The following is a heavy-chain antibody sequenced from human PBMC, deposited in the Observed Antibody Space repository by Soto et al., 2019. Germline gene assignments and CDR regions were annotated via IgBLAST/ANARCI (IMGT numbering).Heavy chain of an antibody. Sequence: GGSLRLSCAACGFTFSSYAMSWVRQPPGKGLEWVSAISGSGGSTYYAGSVKGRFTISRDNSKNALYLQINSLRAEDKAVYYCAKDQRRVGATTYDYWGQGTLVTVSS. D-gene: IGHD1-26*01. CDR1: GFTFSSYA. J-gene: IGHJ4*02. CDR3: AKDQRRVGATTYDY. V-gene: IGHV3-23*01. CDR2: ISGSGGST.